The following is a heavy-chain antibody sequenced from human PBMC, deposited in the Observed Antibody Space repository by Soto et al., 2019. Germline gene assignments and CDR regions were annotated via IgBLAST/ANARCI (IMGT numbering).Heavy chain of an antibody. V-gene: IGHV3-23*01. CDR1: GFTFSSYA. Sequence: EVQVLESGGGLVQPGGSLRLSCAASGFTFSSYAMSWVRQAPGKGLEWVSAISGSGGSTYYADSVKGRFTISRDNSKNTLYLQMNSLRAEDTAVYYCAKDRASSSGWRDWYFDLWGRGTLVTVSS. CDR3: AKDRASSSGWRDWYFDL. CDR2: ISGSGGST. J-gene: IGHJ2*01. D-gene: IGHD6-19*01.